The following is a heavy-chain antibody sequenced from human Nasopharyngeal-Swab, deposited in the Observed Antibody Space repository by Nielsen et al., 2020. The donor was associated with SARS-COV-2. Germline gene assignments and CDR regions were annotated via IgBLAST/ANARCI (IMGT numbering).Heavy chain of an antibody. CDR1: GFTFSDYY. CDR3: ARWGEASQSLYYYYGMDV. V-gene: IGHV3-11*01. Sequence: GESLKISCAASGFTFSDYYMSWIRQAPGKGLEWVSYISSSGSIIYYADSVKGRFTISRDNAKNSLYLQMNSLRAEDTAVYYCARWGEASQSLYYYYGMDVWGQGTTVTVSS. D-gene: IGHD3-10*01. J-gene: IGHJ6*02. CDR2: ISSSGSII.